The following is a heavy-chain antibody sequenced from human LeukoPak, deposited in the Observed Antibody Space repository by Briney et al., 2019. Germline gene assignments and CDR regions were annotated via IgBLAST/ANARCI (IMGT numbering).Heavy chain of an antibody. J-gene: IGHJ4*02. CDR2: IYYSGST. D-gene: IGHD5-18*01. CDR3: ARQGQLNFDY. Sequence: SETLSLTCTVSGGSISSYYRSWIRQPPGKGLEWIGYIYYSGSTNYNPSLKGRVTISVDTSKNQFSLKLSSVTAADTAVYYCARQGQLNFDYWGQGTLVTVSS. CDR1: GGSISSYY. V-gene: IGHV4-59*01.